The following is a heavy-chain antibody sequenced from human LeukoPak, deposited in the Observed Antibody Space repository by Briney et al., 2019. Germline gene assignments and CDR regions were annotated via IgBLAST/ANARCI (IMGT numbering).Heavy chain of an antibody. CDR3: ARAGSGWYGVDY. CDR1: GYTFTSYD. D-gene: IGHD6-19*01. CDR2: MNPNSGNT. J-gene: IGHJ4*02. V-gene: IGHV1-8*01. Sequence: ASVKVSCKASGYTFTSYDINWVRQATGQGLEWMGWMNPNSGNTGYAQKFPGRVTMTRNTSISTAYMELSSLRSEDTAVYYCARAGSGWYGVDYWGQGTLVTVSS.